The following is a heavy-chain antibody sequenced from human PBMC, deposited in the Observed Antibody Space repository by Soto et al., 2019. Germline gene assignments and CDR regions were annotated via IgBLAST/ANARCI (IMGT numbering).Heavy chain of an antibody. V-gene: IGHV1-69*13. J-gene: IGHJ5*02. CDR1: GGTFSSYA. CDR3: ARVPPRDFDYYDMGNWFDP. CDR2: IIPTFGTA. Sequence: SVKVSCKASGGTFSSYAISWVRQAPGQGLEWMGGIIPTFGTANYAQKFQGRVTITADESTSTAYMELSSLRSEDTAVYYCARVPPRDFDYYDMGNWFDPWGQGTLVTVSS. D-gene: IGHD3-22*01.